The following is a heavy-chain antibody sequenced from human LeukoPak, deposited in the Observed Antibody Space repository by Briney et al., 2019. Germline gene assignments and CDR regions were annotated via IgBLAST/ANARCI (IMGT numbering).Heavy chain of an antibody. Sequence: ASVKVSCKGSGYTFTDYYMHWVLQAPGQGLEWMGWIYPNRGGTNYAQKFQGRVTMTRDMSISTAYMELSRLTSDDTAVYYCARATIADSSTYYIDYWGLGTLVTVSS. D-gene: IGHD3-22*01. CDR3: ARATIADSSTYYIDY. J-gene: IGHJ4*02. CDR1: GYTFTDYY. V-gene: IGHV1-2*02. CDR2: IYPNRGGT.